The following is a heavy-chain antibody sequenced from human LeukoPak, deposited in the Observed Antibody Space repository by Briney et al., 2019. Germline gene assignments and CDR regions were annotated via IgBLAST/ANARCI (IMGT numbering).Heavy chain of an antibody. CDR1: GGSFSGYY. J-gene: IGHJ5*02. CDR2: IYYSGST. V-gene: IGHV4-59*08. D-gene: IGHD6-6*01. CDR3: ARHKGSSSFWFDP. Sequence: PSETLSLTCAVYGGSFSGYYWSWIRQPPGKGLEWIGYIYYSGSTNYNPSLKSRVTISVDTSKNQFSLKLSSVTAADTAVYYCARHKGSSSFWFDPWGQGTLVTVSS.